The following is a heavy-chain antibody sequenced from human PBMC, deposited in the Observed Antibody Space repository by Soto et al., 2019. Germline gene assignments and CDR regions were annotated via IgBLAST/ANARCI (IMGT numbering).Heavy chain of an antibody. CDR3: ARDRRPSIYSGLAV. CDR1: GFTFSSYW. V-gene: IGHV3-7*03. Sequence: GGSLRLSCAASGFTFSSYWMSWVRQAPGKGLEWVANIKQDGSEKYYVDSVKGRFTISRDNAKNSLYLQMNSLRAEDTAVYYCARDRRPSIYSGLAVWGQGTTVTVSS. CDR2: IKQDGSEK. J-gene: IGHJ6*02. D-gene: IGHD2-2*01.